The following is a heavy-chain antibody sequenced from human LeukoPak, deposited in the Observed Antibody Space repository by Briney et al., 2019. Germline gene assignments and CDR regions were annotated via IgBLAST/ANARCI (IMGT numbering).Heavy chain of an antibody. CDR3: ARRVYGGPGRNYYYYMDV. V-gene: IGHV4-39*01. D-gene: IGHD4-23*01. J-gene: IGHJ6*03. Sequence: SETLSLTCTVSGGPISSSSYYWGWIRQPPGKGLEWIGSIYYSGSTYYNPSLKSRVTISVDTSKNQFSLKLSSVTAADTAVYYCARRVYGGPGRNYYYYMDVWGKGTTVTVSS. CDR1: GGPISSSSYY. CDR2: IYYSGST.